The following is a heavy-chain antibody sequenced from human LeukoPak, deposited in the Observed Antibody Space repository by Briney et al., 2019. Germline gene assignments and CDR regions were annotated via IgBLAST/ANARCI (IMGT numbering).Heavy chain of an antibody. CDR2: INHSGST. D-gene: IGHD3-22*01. CDR3: ARGQVAGDSSGYYSSPDY. CDR1: GGSFSVYY. Sequence: SETLSLTCAVYGGSFSVYYWSWIRQPPGKGLEWIGEINHSGSTNYNPSLKSRVTISVDTSKNQFSLKLSSVTAADTAVYYCARGQVAGDSSGYYSSPDYWGRGTLVTVSS. J-gene: IGHJ4*02. V-gene: IGHV4-34*01.